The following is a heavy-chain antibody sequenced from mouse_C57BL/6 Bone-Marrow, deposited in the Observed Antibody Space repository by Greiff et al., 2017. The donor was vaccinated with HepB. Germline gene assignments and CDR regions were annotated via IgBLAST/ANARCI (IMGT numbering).Heavy chain of an antibody. CDR3: ARFSPHYYGSSWYFDV. D-gene: IGHD1-1*01. CDR1: GYTFTSYW. Sequence: QVQLQQPGAELVKPGASVKMSCKASGYTFTSYWITWVKQRPGQGLEWIGDIYPGSGSTNYNEKFKSKATLTVDTSSSKAYMQLSSLTSEDSAVYYCARFSPHYYGSSWYFDVWGTGTTVTVSS. J-gene: IGHJ1*03. V-gene: IGHV1-55*01. CDR2: IYPGSGST.